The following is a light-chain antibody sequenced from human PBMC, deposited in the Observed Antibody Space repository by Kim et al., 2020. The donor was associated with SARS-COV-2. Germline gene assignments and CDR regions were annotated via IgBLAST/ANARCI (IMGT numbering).Light chain of an antibody. CDR3: QSYDSSIPYV. CDR1: RGSSASNY. CDR2: EDN. Sequence: VDTSCTRSRGSSASNYGQGYPQRPGSAPPTVMYEDNQSPSRVPDRFSGSIDSSSNSASLTISGLKTEDEADSYCQSYDSSIPYVFGTGTKVTVL. J-gene: IGLJ1*01. V-gene: IGLV6-57*03.